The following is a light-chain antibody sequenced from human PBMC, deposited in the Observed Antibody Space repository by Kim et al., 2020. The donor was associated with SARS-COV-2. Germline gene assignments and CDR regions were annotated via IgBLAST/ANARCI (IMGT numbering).Light chain of an antibody. J-gene: IGLJ3*02. CDR1: SSVIGNYNF. CDR2: DVS. Sequence: GQSITISCTGTSSVIGNYNFVSWSQQHPGKAPKLLIYDVSKRPSGVSDRFSGSKSGNTASLTISGLQAEDEADYYCSSHIGSSTWVFGGGTKLTVL. V-gene: IGLV2-14*04. CDR3: SSHIGSSTWV.